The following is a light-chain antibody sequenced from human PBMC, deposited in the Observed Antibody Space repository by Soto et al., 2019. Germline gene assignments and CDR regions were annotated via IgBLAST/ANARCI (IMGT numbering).Light chain of an antibody. CDR1: SSDVGSYKL. CDR3: SSYAGRSTVI. V-gene: IGLV2-23*01. Sequence: QSVLTQPASVSGSPGQSITISCTGTSSDVGSYKLVSWYQQHPGKAPKLMIYEASERPSGVSNRFSGSKSGNTASLTISGLQAEDEADYYCSSYAGRSTVIFGGGTKLTVL. J-gene: IGLJ2*01. CDR2: EAS.